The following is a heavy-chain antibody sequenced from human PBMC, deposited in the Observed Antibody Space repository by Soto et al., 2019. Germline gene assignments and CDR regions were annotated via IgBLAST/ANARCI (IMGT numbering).Heavy chain of an antibody. V-gene: IGHV3-33*01. D-gene: IGHD6-19*01. CDR2: IWYDGSNK. CDR1: GFTFSSYG. Sequence: QVQLVESGGGVVQPGRSLRLSCGASGFTFSSYGMHWVRQAPGKGLEWVAVIWYDGSNKYYADSVKGRFTTSRDNSKNTRYLQMNSLRAEDTAVYYCSRGAVAGPGEYYFDYWGQGTLVTVSS. J-gene: IGHJ4*02. CDR3: SRGAVAGPGEYYFDY.